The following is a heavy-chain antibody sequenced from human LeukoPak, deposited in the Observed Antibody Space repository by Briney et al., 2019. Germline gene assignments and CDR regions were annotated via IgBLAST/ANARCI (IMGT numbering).Heavy chain of an antibody. CDR1: GFPFSTYG. CDR3: ARDFHGDFSKFDY. J-gene: IGHJ4*02. Sequence: GRSLRLSCAASGFPFSTYGMHWVRQAPGKGLEWVAVIWFDGSNKDYGDSVKGRFTISRDNSKNTVYLQMDSLRAEDTAVYYCARDFHGDFSKFDYWGQGTLVTVSS. D-gene: IGHD4-17*01. CDR2: IWFDGSNK. V-gene: IGHV3-33*01.